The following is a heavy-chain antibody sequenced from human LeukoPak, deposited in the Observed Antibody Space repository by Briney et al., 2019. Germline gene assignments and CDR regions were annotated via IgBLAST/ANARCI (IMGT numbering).Heavy chain of an antibody. D-gene: IGHD1-26*01. V-gene: IGHV3-7*03. Sequence: PGGSLRLSCAAAGFTFSSYWMSWVRQAPGKGLEWVANIKQDGSEKYYVDSVKGRFTISRDNAKNSLYPQMNSLRAEDTAVYYCAREGSYSSYFDYWGQGTLVTVSS. CDR3: AREGSYSSYFDY. CDR2: IKQDGSEK. CDR1: GFTFSSYW. J-gene: IGHJ4*02.